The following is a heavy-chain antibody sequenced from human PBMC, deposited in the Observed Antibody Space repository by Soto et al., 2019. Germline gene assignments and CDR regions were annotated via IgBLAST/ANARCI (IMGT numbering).Heavy chain of an antibody. CDR3: ARARYYGSGSYYPTPYYYYGMDV. V-gene: IGHV1-46*01. CDR2: INPSGGST. Sequence: ASVKVSCKASGYTFTSYYMHWVRQAPGQGLEWMGIINPSGGSTSYAQKFQGRVTMTRDTSTSTVYMELSSLRSEDTAVYYCARARYYGSGSYYPTPYYYYGMDVWGQGTTVTVSS. D-gene: IGHD3-10*01. J-gene: IGHJ6*02. CDR1: GYTFTSYY.